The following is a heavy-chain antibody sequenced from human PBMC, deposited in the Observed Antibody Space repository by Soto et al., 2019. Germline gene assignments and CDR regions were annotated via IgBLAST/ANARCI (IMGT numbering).Heavy chain of an antibody. CDR2: IKQDVGEK. CDR1: GFTFSSYW. D-gene: IGHD6-13*01. Sequence: EVQLAESGGGLVQPGGSLRLSCAASGFTFSSYWMSWVRQAPGKGLEWVANIKQDVGEKYYVDSVKGRFTISRDNAKNSLYLQMNSLRAEDTALYYCAKSVFGAAAVRGYYYGMDVWGQGTTVTVSS. CDR3: AKSVFGAAAVRGYYYGMDV. J-gene: IGHJ6*02. V-gene: IGHV3-7*03.